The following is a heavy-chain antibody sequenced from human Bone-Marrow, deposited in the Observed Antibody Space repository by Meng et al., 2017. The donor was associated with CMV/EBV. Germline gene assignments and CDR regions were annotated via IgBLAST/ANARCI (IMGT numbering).Heavy chain of an antibody. CDR3: ARTYYDFWSGYSEGAFDI. CDR1: GFTFSSYS. Sequence: GESLKISCAASGFTFSSYSMNWVRQAPGKGLEWVSSISSSSSYIYYADSVKGRFTISRDNAKNSLYLQMNSLRAEDTAVYYCARTYYDFWSGYSEGAFDIWGQGTRVTV. V-gene: IGHV3-21*01. J-gene: IGHJ3*02. D-gene: IGHD3-3*01. CDR2: ISSSSSYI.